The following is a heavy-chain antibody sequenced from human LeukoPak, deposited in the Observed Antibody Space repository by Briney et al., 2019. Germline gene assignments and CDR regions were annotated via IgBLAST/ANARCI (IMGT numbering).Heavy chain of an antibody. CDR3: ARRRSSWYGDLDY. V-gene: IGHV5-10-1*01. Sequence: GESLKISCKGSGYSFTSYWISWVRQMPGKGLAWMGRIDPSDSYTNYSPSFQGHVTISADKPISTAYLQWSSLKASDTAMYYCARRRSSWYGDLDYWGQGTLVTVSS. CDR2: IDPSDSYT. J-gene: IGHJ4*02. CDR1: GYSFTSYW. D-gene: IGHD6-13*01.